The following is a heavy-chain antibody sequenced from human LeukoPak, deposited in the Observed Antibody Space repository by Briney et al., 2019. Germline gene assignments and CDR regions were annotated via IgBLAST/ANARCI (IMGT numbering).Heavy chain of an antibody. CDR3: ARWFTSGRGFFDY. V-gene: IGHV3-48*02. D-gene: IGHD6-19*01. CDR1: GFTFSHYS. CDR2: ISSSSTII. Sequence: PGGSLRLSCAASGFTFSHYSMNWVRQAPGKGLEWVSYISSSSTIIYYADSVKGRFTISRDNAKNSLYLQVNSLRDEDTAVYYCARWFTSGRGFFDYWGQGILVTVSS. J-gene: IGHJ4*02.